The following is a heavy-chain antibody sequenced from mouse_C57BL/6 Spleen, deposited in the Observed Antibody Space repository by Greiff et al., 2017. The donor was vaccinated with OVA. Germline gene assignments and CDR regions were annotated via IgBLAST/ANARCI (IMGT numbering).Heavy chain of an antibody. Sequence: VKLMESGPGLVAPSQSLSITCTVSGFSLTSYGVHWVRQPPGKGLEWLVVIWSDGSTTYNSALKSRLSISKDNSKSQVFLKMNSLQTDDTAMYYCARQGDYYGSSPFDYWGKGTTLTVSS. CDR1: GFSLTSYG. V-gene: IGHV2-6-1*01. CDR2: IWSDGST. D-gene: IGHD1-1*01. CDR3: ARQGDYYGSSPFDY. J-gene: IGHJ2*01.